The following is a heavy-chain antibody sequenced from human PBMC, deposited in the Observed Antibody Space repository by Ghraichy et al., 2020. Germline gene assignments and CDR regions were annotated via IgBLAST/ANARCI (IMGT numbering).Heavy chain of an antibody. Sequence: SETLSLTCAVYGGSFSGYYWSWIRQPPGKGLEWIGEINHSGSTNYNPSLKSRVTISVDTSKNQFSLKLSSVTAADTAVYYCARCPSPGGVVVPAAIRYFDLWGRGTLVTVSS. D-gene: IGHD2-2*01. J-gene: IGHJ2*01. V-gene: IGHV4-34*01. CDR3: ARCPSPGGVVVPAAIRYFDL. CDR1: GGSFSGYY. CDR2: INHSGST.